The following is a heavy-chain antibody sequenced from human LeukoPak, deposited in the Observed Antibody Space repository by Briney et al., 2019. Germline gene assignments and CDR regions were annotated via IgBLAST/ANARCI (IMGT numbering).Heavy chain of an antibody. D-gene: IGHD7-27*01. V-gene: IGHV4-39*07. Sequence: SETLSLTCSVSGDSISGSSYYWGWIRQPPGKGLEWIGSIYYSGSTYYNPSLKSRVTISVDTSKNQFSLKLSSVTAADTAVYYCATRKLGNDYWGQGTLVTVSS. CDR2: IYYSGST. CDR3: ATRKLGNDY. CDR1: GDSISGSSYY. J-gene: IGHJ4*02.